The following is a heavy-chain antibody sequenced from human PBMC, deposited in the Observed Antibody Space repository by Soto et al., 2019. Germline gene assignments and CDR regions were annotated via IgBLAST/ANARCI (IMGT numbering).Heavy chain of an antibody. CDR3: AGGAGYLLYYYYGMDV. Sequence: EVQLVESGGGLVQPGGSLRLSCAASGFTFSSYSMNWVRQAPGKGLEWVSYISSSSSTIYYADSVKGRFTISRDNAKNSRYLQMNSVRDEDTAVYYCAGGAGYLLYYYYGMDVWGQGTTVTVSS. V-gene: IGHV3-48*02. D-gene: IGHD3-9*01. CDR1: GFTFSSYS. CDR2: ISSSSSTI. J-gene: IGHJ6*02.